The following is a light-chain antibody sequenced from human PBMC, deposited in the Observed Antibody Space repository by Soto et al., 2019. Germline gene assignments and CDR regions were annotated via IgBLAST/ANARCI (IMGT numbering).Light chain of an antibody. CDR2: GAS. CDR1: QSVSSN. CDR3: HQRQSWPRT. V-gene: IGKV3-15*01. J-gene: IGKJ1*01. Sequence: EIVMTQSPATLSVSPGERATLSCRASQSVSSNLAWYQQNPGQAPRLLIYGASTRTTGVPARFSGSGSGTDFTLTISSLAPEDFAIYYCHQRQSWPRTFGQGTKVDIK.